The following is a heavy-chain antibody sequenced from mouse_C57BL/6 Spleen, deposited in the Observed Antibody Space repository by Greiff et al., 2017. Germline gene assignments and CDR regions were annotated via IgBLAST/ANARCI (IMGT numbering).Heavy chain of an antibody. CDR3: ARSFITTVVAPYWYFDV. CDR2: INPNYGTT. V-gene: IGHV1-39*01. J-gene: IGHJ1*03. Sequence: EVQLVESGPELVKPGASVKISCKASGYSFTDYNMNWVKQSNGKSLEWIGVINPNYGTTSYNQKFKGKATLTVDQSSSTAYMQLNSLTSEDSAVYYCARSFITTVVAPYWYFDVWGTGTTVTVSS. D-gene: IGHD1-1*01. CDR1: GYSFTDYN.